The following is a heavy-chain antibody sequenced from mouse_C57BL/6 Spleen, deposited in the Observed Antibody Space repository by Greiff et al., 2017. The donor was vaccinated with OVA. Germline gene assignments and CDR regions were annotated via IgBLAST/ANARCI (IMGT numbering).Heavy chain of an antibody. J-gene: IGHJ4*01. Sequence: QVQLQQPGAELVMPGASVKLSCKASGYTFTSYWMHWVKQRPGQGLEWIGEIDPSDSFTNYNQKFKGKSTLTVDKSSSTAYMQLSSLTSEDSAVYYCARKRGLRRGYYAMDYWGQGTSVTVSS. V-gene: IGHV1-69*01. CDR3: ARKRGLRRGYYAMDY. CDR1: GYTFTSYW. D-gene: IGHD2-2*01. CDR2: IDPSDSFT.